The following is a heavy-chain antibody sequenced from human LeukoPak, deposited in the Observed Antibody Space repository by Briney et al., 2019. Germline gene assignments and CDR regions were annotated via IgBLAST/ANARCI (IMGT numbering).Heavy chain of an antibody. CDR3: AREIIAAAGTGSNDY. CDR2: INSDGSST. CDR1: GFTFSSYW. J-gene: IGHJ4*02. D-gene: IGHD6-13*01. V-gene: IGHV3-74*01. Sequence: GGSLRLSCAASGFTFSSYWMHWVRQAPGKGLVWVSRINSDGSSTSYADSVKGRFTISRDNAKNTLYLQMNSLRAEDTAVYYCAREIIAAAGTGSNDYWGQGTLVTVSS.